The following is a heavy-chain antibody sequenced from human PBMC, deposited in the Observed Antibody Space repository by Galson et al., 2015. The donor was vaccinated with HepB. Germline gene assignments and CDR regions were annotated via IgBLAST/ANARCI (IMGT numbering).Heavy chain of an antibody. D-gene: IGHD2-2*01. CDR2: ISGSGGST. CDR1: GFTFSSYA. V-gene: IGHV3-23*01. CDR3: AKGLVGVPAAIKGFDY. Sequence: SLRLSCAASGFTFSSYAMSWVRQAPGKGLEWVSAISGSGGSTYYADSVKGRFTISRDNSKNTLYLQMNSLRAEDTAVYYCAKGLVGVPAAIKGFDYWGQGTLVTVSS. J-gene: IGHJ4*02.